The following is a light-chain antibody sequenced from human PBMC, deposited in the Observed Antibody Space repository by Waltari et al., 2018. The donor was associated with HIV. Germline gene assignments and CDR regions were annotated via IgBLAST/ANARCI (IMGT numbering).Light chain of an antibody. Sequence: QSLLAQPRSVSGTPGPRVHISCSGSKSNVRNNYVYCYQQVPGVAPKLLIYRNNQRPSGVPDRFSGSKSGTSASLAISGLRTEDEGDYYCAAWDDRLSGRLFGGGTKVTVL. J-gene: IGLJ2*01. CDR3: AAWDDRLSGRL. V-gene: IGLV1-47*01. CDR2: RNN. CDR1: KSNVRNNY.